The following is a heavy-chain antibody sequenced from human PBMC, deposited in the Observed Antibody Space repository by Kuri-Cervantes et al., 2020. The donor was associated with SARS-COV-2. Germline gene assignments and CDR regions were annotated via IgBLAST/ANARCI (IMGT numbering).Heavy chain of an antibody. CDR3: AKVPTVTTSLSDY. Sequence: GGSLRLSCAASGFTFSSYAMHWVRQAPGKGLEWVAVISYDGSNKYYADSVKGRFTISRDNSKNTLYLQMNSLRAEDTAVYYCAKVPTVTTSLSDYWGQGTLVTVSS. J-gene: IGHJ4*02. CDR1: GFTFSSYA. D-gene: IGHD4-17*01. CDR2: ISYDGSNK. V-gene: IGHV3-30*07.